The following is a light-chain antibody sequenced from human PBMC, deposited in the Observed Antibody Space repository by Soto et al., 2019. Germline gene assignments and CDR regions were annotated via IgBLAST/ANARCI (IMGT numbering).Light chain of an antibody. CDR1: NIGSET. Sequence: SYELTQPPSVSVAPGETARITCGGNNIGSETVHWYQQKPGQAPVLVTFYDWDRPSGIPERFSGSNSGNTATLTISRVEAGDEADYYCQVWDSSSDHVVFGGGTKLTVL. V-gene: IGLV3-21*04. J-gene: IGLJ2*01. CDR2: YDW. CDR3: QVWDSSSDHVV.